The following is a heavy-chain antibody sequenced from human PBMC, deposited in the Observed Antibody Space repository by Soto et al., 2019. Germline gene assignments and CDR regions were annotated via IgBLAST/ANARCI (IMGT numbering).Heavy chain of an antibody. CDR2: IYYSGTT. V-gene: IGHV4-61*01. D-gene: IGHD6-25*01. Sequence: SEPQSLTSSVSGASVIDKTFYWSWLRQSPGKGLEWIGYIYYSGTTNYNPSLKSRVTISIDTSKNQFSLRLASVTAADTAFYYCGSVRPSGYVLSWGQGTLVTVSS. CDR1: GASVIDKTFY. J-gene: IGHJ5*02. CDR3: GSVRPSGYVLS.